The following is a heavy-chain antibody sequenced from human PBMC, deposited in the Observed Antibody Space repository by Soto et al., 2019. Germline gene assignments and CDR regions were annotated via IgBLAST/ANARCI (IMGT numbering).Heavy chain of an antibody. CDR3: AGVTANWFDP. CDR1: GFTFSDYY. CDR2: ISSSSSYT. J-gene: IGHJ5*02. D-gene: IGHD2-21*02. V-gene: IGHV3-11*06. Sequence: PGGSLRLSCAASGFTFSDYYMSWIRHAPGKGLEWVSYISSSSSYTKYADAVKCRFTISRDNAKNSLYLHMNSLRAENTDVSYCAGVTANWFDPWGQGTLVTVSS.